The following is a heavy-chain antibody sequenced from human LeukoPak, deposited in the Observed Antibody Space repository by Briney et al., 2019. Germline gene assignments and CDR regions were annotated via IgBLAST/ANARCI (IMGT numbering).Heavy chain of an antibody. V-gene: IGHV3-30*02. Sequence: GGSLRLSCAASGFTFSSYGMHWVRQAPGKGLEWVAFIRYDGSNKYYADSVKGRFTISRDNSKNTLYLQMNSLRAEDTAVYYCARSSTTLRYFDWRDAFDIWGQGTMVTVSS. J-gene: IGHJ3*02. CDR3: ARSSTTLRYFDWRDAFDI. CDR1: GFTFSSYG. CDR2: IRYDGSNK. D-gene: IGHD3-9*01.